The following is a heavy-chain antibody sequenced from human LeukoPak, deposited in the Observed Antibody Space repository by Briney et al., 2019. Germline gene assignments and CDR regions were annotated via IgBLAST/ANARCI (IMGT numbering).Heavy chain of an antibody. CDR1: GGSISSSSFY. J-gene: IGHJ4*02. Sequence: PSETLSLTCTVSGGSISSSSFYWGWIRQSPGKGLEWIGSIYYSGNTYYNPSLKSRVTISVDTSKNQFSLKLSSVTAADTAVYYCARDNRFGELTYYFDYWGQGTLVTVSS. V-gene: IGHV4-39*07. D-gene: IGHD3-10*01. CDR3: ARDNRFGELTYYFDY. CDR2: IYYSGNT.